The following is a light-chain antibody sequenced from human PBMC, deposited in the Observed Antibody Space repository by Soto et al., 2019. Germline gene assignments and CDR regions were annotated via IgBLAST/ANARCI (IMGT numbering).Light chain of an antibody. V-gene: IGKV3-20*01. J-gene: IGKJ4*01. CDR1: QSVSSSY. Sequence: EMVLTQSPGTLSLSPGERATLSCRASQSVSSSYLAWYQQKPGQAPRLVIYGGSSRATGIPDRFSGSGSGTDFTLTISRLEPEDFAVYYCHQYDSSPLTFGGGTKVEIK. CDR2: GGS. CDR3: HQYDSSPLT.